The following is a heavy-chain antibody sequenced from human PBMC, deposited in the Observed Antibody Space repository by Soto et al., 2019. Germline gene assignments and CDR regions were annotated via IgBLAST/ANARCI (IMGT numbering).Heavy chain of an antibody. CDR3: ASGLCGSSTSCNNHNYYYGMDV. CDR1: GGTFSSYA. CDR2: IIPIFGTA. Sequence: SVKVSCKASGGTFSSYAISWVRQAPGQGLEWMGGIIPIFGTANYAQKFQGRVTITADKSTSTAYMELSSLRSEDTAVYYCASGLCGSSTSCNNHNYYYGMDVWGQGTTVTV. V-gene: IGHV1-69*06. J-gene: IGHJ6*02. D-gene: IGHD2-2*01.